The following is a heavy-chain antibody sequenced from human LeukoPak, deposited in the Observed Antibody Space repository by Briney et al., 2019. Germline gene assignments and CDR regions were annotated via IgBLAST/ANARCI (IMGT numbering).Heavy chain of an antibody. V-gene: IGHV3-23*01. CDR1: GFTFSSYA. J-gene: IGHJ4*02. Sequence: GGSLRLSCAASGFTFSSYAMSWVRQAPGKGLEWVSAISGSGGSTYYADSVKGRFSISRDNSKNTLYLQMNSLRAEDTAVYYCAKVVRIAPLYYFDYWGQGTLVTVSS. CDR3: AKVVRIAPLYYFDY. D-gene: IGHD6-13*01. CDR2: ISGSGGST.